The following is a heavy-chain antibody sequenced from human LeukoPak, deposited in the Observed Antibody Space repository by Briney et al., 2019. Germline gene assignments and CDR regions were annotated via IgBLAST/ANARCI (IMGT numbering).Heavy chain of an antibody. CDR1: GFTFSSYA. V-gene: IGHV3-23*01. Sequence: GGSLRLSCAASGFTFSSYAMSWVRQAPGKGLEWVSAISGRGGSIHYADPVKGRFTISRDNSKNTLYLQMNSLRAEDTAVYYCATDPPYYYDSSGYFGYWGQGTLVTVSS. D-gene: IGHD3-22*01. CDR2: ISGRGGSI. J-gene: IGHJ4*02. CDR3: ATDPPYYYDSSGYFGY.